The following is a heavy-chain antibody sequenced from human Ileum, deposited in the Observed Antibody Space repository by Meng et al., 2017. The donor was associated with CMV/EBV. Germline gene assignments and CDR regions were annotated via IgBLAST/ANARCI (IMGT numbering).Heavy chain of an antibody. CDR1: GFPVSPNY. CDR2: IYSGGTT. Sequence: LSLSCAVSGFPVSPNYMSWVRQAPVQRLEWVSVIYSGGTTYYADSVKGRFTISKDNSKNTLYLQMNSLRAEDTAVYYCAGRRHYFDSWGQGTLVTVSS. J-gene: IGHJ4*02. V-gene: IGHV3-53*01. D-gene: IGHD1-26*01. CDR3: AGRRHYFDS.